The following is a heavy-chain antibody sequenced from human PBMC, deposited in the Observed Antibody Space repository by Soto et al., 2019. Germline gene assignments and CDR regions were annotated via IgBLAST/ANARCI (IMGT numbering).Heavy chain of an antibody. CDR3: ARDADAFDI. CDR1: GDSVSSNSSA. J-gene: IGHJ3*02. V-gene: IGHV6-1*01. Sequence: SQTLSLSCAISGDSVSSNSSAWNWFRQSPSRGLGWLGRTYYRFKWYYDYAESVKSRITINPDTSKNQFSLQLNSVTPEDTAVYYCARDADAFDIWGQGTMVTVSS. CDR2: TYYRFKWYY.